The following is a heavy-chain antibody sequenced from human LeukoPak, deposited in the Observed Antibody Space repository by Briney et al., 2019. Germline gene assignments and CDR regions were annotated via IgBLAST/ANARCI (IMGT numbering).Heavy chain of an antibody. D-gene: IGHD6-19*01. CDR3: AKDRAIAVAGTFDY. CDR2: IRYDGSNK. V-gene: IGHV3-30*02. J-gene: IGHJ4*02. CDR1: GFTFSSYG. Sequence: GGSLRLSCAASGFTFSSYGMHWVRQAPGKGLEWVAFIRYDGSNKYYADSVKGRFTISRDNSKNTLYLQMNSLRAEDTAVYYCAKDRAIAVAGTFDYWGQGTLVTVSS.